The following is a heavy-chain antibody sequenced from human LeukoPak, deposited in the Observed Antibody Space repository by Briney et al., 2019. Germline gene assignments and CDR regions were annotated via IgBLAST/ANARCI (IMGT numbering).Heavy chain of an antibody. CDR1: GYTFTGYY. Sequence: ASVKVSCKASGYTFTGYYMHWVRQAPGQGLEWMGWINPNSGGTNYAQKFQGRVTMTRDTSISTAYMELSRLRSDDTAVYYCARVGYDSSGYYFEWDAFDIWGQGTVVTVSS. CDR3: ARVGYDSSGYYFEWDAFDI. J-gene: IGHJ3*02. D-gene: IGHD3-22*01. V-gene: IGHV1-2*02. CDR2: INPNSGGT.